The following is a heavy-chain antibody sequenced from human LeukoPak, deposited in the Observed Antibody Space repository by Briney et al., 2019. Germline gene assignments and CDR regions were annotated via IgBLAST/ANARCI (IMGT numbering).Heavy chain of an antibody. V-gene: IGHV3-74*01. CDR3: ARDQGSFDY. J-gene: IGHJ4*02. CDR2: IHSKGNGT. Sequence: PGGSLRLSCPASGFTFSNYWMHWIRQAPGKGLVWVSRIHSKGNGTSYADSVRGRFTNPKDKANNTVYLQMNSLRAEETSVYYCARDQGSFDYWGQGTLVSVSS. CDR1: GFTFSNYW.